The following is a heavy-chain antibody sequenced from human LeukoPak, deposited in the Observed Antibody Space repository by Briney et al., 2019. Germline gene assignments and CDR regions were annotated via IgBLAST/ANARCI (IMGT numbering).Heavy chain of an antibody. V-gene: IGHV4-39*01. D-gene: IGHD6-13*01. CDR1: GDSISSGYYY. CDR3: ARHAGYTSSWYYFDY. J-gene: IGHJ4*02. CDR2: IYYSGTT. Sequence: SETLSLTCTVSGDSISSGYYYWGWIRQPPGKGLEWIGSIYYSGTTYYNPSLKSRVTISVDTSKNQFSLNLSSVTAGDTAVYYCARHAGYTSSWYYFDYWGQGTLVTVSS.